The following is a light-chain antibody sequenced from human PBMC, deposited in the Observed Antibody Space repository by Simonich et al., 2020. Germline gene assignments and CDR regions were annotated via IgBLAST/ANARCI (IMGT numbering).Light chain of an antibody. Sequence: DIVMTQSPDSLAVSLGESATIKCKSSQSVLYSSNNKNYLAWYQQKPGQPTKLLIYWASTRESGVPDRFSGSGSGTDFTLTISSLQAEDVAVYYCQQYYSTPQTFGQGTKVEIK. J-gene: IGKJ1*01. V-gene: IGKV4-1*01. CDR1: QSVLYSSNNKNY. CDR2: WAS. CDR3: QQYYSTPQT.